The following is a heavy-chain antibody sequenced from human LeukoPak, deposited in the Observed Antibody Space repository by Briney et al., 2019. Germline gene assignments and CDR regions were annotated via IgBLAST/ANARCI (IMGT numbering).Heavy chain of an antibody. CDR1: VFTFCRYV. CDR2: ISSNGGGT. CDR3: VKDGSGSYYTYYFDY. Sequence: PVGSLRLSRSPSVFTFCRYVVHSGREAPGKGLEYVSDISSNGGGTYYADSVKGRFTISRDNSKNTLYLQMSSLRAEDTAVYYCVKDGSGSYYTYYFDYWGQGTLVTVSS. J-gene: IGHJ4*02. V-gene: IGHV3-64D*06. D-gene: IGHD3-10*01.